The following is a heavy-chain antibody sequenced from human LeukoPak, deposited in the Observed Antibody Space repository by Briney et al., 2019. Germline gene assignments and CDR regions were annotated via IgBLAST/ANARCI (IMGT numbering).Heavy chain of an antibody. V-gene: IGHV3-21*01. Sequence: GGSLRLSCAASGFTFSSYSMNWVRQAPGKGLEWVSSISSSSSYIYYADSVKGRFTISRNNAKNSLYLQMNSLRAEDTAVYYCAREGIAVAGTDYYGMDVWGKGTTVTVSS. CDR3: AREGIAVAGTDYYGMDV. D-gene: IGHD6-19*01. CDR2: ISSSSSYI. J-gene: IGHJ6*04. CDR1: GFTFSSYS.